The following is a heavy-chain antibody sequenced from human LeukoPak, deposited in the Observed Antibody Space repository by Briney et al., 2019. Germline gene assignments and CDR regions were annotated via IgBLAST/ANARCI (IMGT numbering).Heavy chain of an antibody. J-gene: IGHJ4*02. V-gene: IGHV1-46*02. CDR2: INTSGGST. CDR1: GYTFKSYY. CDR3: ASDLDF. Sequence: KPGASVTVSCRASGYTFKSYYMHWVRQAPGQGVEWMGIINTSGGSTIYGQKVQGRVTMTRDTYMSTVYMELNSLRAEDTAVYYSASDLDFCGQGTLVTVSS.